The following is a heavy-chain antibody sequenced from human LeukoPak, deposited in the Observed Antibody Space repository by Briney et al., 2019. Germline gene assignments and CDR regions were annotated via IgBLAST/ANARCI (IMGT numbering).Heavy chain of an antibody. CDR1: GFTFSSYA. CDR3: ARGGRGSAAVVAPRSFDI. Sequence: PGGSLRLSCAASGFTFSSYAMHWVRQAPGKGLEWVAVISYDGSNKYYAGSVQGRFIISRDISKNTLYLQMNNLRAEDSALYYCARGGRGSAAVVAPRSFDIWGQGTMVTVSS. D-gene: IGHD3-22*01. CDR2: ISYDGSNK. V-gene: IGHV3-30*14. J-gene: IGHJ3*02.